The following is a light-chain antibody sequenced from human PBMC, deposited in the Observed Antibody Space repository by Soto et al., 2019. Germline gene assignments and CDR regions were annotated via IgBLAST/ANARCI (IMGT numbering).Light chain of an antibody. CDR3: QQRSNWPGT. J-gene: IGKJ1*01. CDR1: QSVSSY. V-gene: IGKV3-11*01. CDR2: DAS. Sequence: EIVLTQSPATLSLSPGERATLSCRASQSVSSYLAWYQQKPGQAPRLLIYDASNRATGIPARFSGSGSGTDFTLTLSSLEPEDFALYYFQQRSNWPGTFGQGTKVEIK.